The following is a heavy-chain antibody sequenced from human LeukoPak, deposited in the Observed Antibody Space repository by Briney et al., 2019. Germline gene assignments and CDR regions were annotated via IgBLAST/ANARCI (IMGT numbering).Heavy chain of an antibody. D-gene: IGHD4-23*01. Sequence: SETLSLTCSVSGGSLSNYYWNWIRQPPGKGLEWIGQIYYSGGTKYNPSLQSRVTISVDTSKTQFSLKLSSMTGTGPDVYYCARDPEFDGGHGFDHWGQGTLVTVSS. CDR1: GGSLSNYY. J-gene: IGHJ4*02. V-gene: IGHV4-59*01. CDR2: IYYSGGT. CDR3: ARDPEFDGGHGFDH.